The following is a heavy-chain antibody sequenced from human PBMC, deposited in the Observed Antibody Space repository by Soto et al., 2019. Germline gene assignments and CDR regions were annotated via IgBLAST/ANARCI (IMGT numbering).Heavy chain of an antibody. Sequence: GASVKVSCKSSGYAFTGYYIHWVRQAPEQGLEWMGWINPNSGDTNYAQKFQGRVTMTRDTSFSTAYMELSSLRSDDTAVYYCATRYSYVHFWGQGTLVTVSS. V-gene: IGHV1-2*02. CDR1: GYAFTGYY. CDR2: INPNSGDT. D-gene: IGHD5-18*01. CDR3: ATRYSYVHF. J-gene: IGHJ4*02.